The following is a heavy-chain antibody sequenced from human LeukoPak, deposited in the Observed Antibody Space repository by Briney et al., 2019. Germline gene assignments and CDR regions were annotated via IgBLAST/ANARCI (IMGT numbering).Heavy chain of an antibody. J-gene: IGHJ4*02. D-gene: IGHD5-12*01. V-gene: IGHV4-34*04. CDR2: INLIGST. CDR3: AGGRWYSGYEWGY. Sequence: PSGTLSLTCAVYGGSFSGYYWSWIRQPPGKGLDWIGEINLIGSTNTNPSPKSRATISVDTSKIQFSLKPSSVTAADTAVYYCAGGRWYSGYEWGYWGQGTLVTVSS. CDR1: GGSFSGYY.